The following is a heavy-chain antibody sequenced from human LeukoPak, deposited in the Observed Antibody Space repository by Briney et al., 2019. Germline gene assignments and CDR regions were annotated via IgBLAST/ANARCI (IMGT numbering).Heavy chain of an antibody. Sequence: GGSLRLSCAASGLTFSSYAMSWVRQAPGKGLEWVSAISGSGGSTYYADSVKGRFTISRDNSKNTLYLQMNSLRAEDTAVYYCAKDPHLWPDAFDIWGQGTMVTVSS. CDR2: ISGSGGST. D-gene: IGHD3-10*01. CDR3: AKDPHLWPDAFDI. V-gene: IGHV3-23*01. J-gene: IGHJ3*02. CDR1: GLTFSSYA.